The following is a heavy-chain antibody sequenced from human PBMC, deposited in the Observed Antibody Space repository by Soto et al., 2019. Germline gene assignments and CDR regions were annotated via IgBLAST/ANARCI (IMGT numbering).Heavy chain of an antibody. CDR1: GYTFIGHH. Sequence: QVQLVQSGAEVKEPGASVRVSCKASGYTFIGHHMHWVRQAPGQGLEWMGLIDLDIGDTKYAQKFQGRITSTSDTSITTAYMELRGLRSDDTAVYYCGLEPTGTGGFDYWGQGTLVTVS. CDR3: GLEPTGTGGFDY. D-gene: IGHD7-27*01. CDR2: IDLDIGDT. J-gene: IGHJ4*02. V-gene: IGHV1-2*02.